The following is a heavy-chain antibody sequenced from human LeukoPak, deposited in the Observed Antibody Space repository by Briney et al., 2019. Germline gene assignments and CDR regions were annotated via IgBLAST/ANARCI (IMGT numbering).Heavy chain of an antibody. CDR2: IHDSGST. J-gene: IGHJ4*02. Sequence: PSETLSLTCSVSGGSISSHCWSWIRQPPGKGLEWIGYIHDSGSTNYNPSLKSRVTISVDTSKNQFSLKLSSVTAADTAVYYCARSFSTTSTEFEYWGRGTLVAVSS. CDR3: ARSFSTTSTEFEY. V-gene: IGHV4-59*11. CDR1: GGSISSHC. D-gene: IGHD2-2*01.